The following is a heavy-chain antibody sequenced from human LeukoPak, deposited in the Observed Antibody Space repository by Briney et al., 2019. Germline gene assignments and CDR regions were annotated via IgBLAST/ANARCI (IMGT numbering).Heavy chain of an antibody. Sequence: GGPLRLSCAASGFTFSSYSMNWVRQAPGKGLEWVSYISSSSSTIYYADSVKGRFTISRDNAKNSLYLQMNSLRAEDTAVYYCAREQGWLPLDYWGQGTLVTVPS. D-gene: IGHD5-24*01. J-gene: IGHJ4*02. CDR1: GFTFSSYS. CDR2: ISSSSSTI. V-gene: IGHV3-48*01. CDR3: AREQGWLPLDY.